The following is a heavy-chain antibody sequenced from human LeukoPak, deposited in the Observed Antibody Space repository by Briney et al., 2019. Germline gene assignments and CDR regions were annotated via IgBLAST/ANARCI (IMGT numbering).Heavy chain of an antibody. CDR3: ARDASDGNYYYGMDV. Sequence: PSETLSLTCTVSGGSISSYYWNWIRQPPGKGLEWIGYIYYSGSTNYNPSLKSRVTISVDTSKNQFSLKLSSVTAADTAVYYCARDASDGNYYYGMDVWGQGTTVTVSS. CDR2: IYYSGST. CDR1: GGSISSYY. V-gene: IGHV4-59*01. J-gene: IGHJ6*02.